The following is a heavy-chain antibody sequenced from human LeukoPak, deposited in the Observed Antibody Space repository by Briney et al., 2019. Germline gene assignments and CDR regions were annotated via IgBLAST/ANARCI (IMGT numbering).Heavy chain of an antibody. CDR1: GGSISSYY. D-gene: IGHD3-22*01. J-gene: IGHJ4*02. CDR2: INHSGST. Sequence: SETLSLTCTVSGGSISSYYWSWIRQPPGKGLEWIGEINHSGSTNYNPSLKSRVTISVDTSKNQFSLKLSSVTAADTAVYYCARRRKTYYYDSSGYYFDYWGQGTLVTVSS. CDR3: ARRRKTYYYDSSGYYFDY. V-gene: IGHV4-34*01.